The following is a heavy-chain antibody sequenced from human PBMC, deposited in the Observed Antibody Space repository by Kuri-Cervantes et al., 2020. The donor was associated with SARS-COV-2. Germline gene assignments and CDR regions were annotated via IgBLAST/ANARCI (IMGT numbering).Heavy chain of an antibody. D-gene: IGHD2-21*02. J-gene: IGHJ3*02. CDR1: GFSLSTSGVG. CDR3: ARRTGWVTAFDI. Sequence: SGPTLVKPTQTLTLTCTFSGFSLSTSGVGVGWIRQPQGKALEWLALIYWDDDKRYSPSLKSRLTITKDTSKNQVVLTMTNMDPVDTATYYCARRTGWVTAFDIWGQGTMVTISS. CDR2: IYWDDDK. V-gene: IGHV2-5*02.